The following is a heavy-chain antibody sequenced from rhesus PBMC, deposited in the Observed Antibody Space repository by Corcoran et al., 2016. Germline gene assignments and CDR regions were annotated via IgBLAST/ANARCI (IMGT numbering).Heavy chain of an antibody. D-gene: IGHD4-23*01. J-gene: IGHJ2*01. CDR1: GYSFTSYW. V-gene: IGHV5-20*01. Sequence: EVQLVQSGAEVKRPGESLKISCKTSGYSFTSYWISWVRQMPGKGLEWMGPFDPSDSDTRYNPSFHGQVTISADKSISTAYLQWSRLKASDTATYYCATTLTVTTSWYFDLWGPGTPITISS. CDR3: ATTLTVTTSWYFDL. CDR2: FDPSDSDT.